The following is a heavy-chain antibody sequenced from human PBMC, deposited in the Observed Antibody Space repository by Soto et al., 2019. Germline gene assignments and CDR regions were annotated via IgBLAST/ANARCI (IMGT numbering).Heavy chain of an antibody. J-gene: IGHJ6*02. D-gene: IGHD3-10*01. CDR1: GFTVSSNY. CDR3: AREGSITMVRGVIIDPNYHYYGMDV. CDR2: IYSGGST. Sequence: EVQLVESGGGLVQPGGSLRLSCAASGFTVSSNYMSWVRQAPGKGLEWVSVIYSGGSTYYADSVKGRFTISRDNSKNTLHLQMNSLRDEDTAVYYCAREGSITMVRGVIIDPNYHYYGMDVWGQGTTVTVSS. V-gene: IGHV3-66*01.